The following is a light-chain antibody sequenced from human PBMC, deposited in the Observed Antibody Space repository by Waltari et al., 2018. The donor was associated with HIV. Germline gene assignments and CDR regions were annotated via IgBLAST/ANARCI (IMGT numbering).Light chain of an antibody. Sequence: SYELTQPPSVSVSPGQTVSIPCSGEKMGNKYTSWYQQKPGQSPVLVIYQDTKRPSGIPERFSGSNSGNTATLSISGTQAMDEADFYCQAWDGSTAHVVFGGGTKLTVL. CDR3: QAWDGSTAHVV. V-gene: IGLV3-1*01. CDR1: KMGNKY. CDR2: QDT. J-gene: IGLJ2*01.